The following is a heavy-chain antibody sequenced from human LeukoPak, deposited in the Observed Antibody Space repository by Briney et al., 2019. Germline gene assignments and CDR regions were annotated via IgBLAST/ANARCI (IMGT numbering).Heavy chain of an antibody. J-gene: IGHJ5*02. CDR1: GYTFTGYY. CDR2: INPNSGGT. Sequence: GASVKVSCKASGYTFTGYYMHWVRQAPGQGLEWRGWINPNSGGTNYAQKFQGWVTMTRDTSISTAYMELSRLRSDDTAVYYCAIGIAAAGSWFDPWGQGTMVTVSS. CDR3: AIGIAAAGSWFDP. V-gene: IGHV1-2*04. D-gene: IGHD6-13*01.